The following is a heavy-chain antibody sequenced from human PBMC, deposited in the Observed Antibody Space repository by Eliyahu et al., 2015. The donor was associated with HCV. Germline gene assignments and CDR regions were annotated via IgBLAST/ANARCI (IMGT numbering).Heavy chain of an antibody. D-gene: IGHD6-6*01. Sequence: EVQLVESGGGLVQPGGSLXLSCAASGFXFSSXDMHWVRQAPGKGLEWVSVVGYTGQTYYAGSVKGRFSISRDNGKNSLYLQMNSLRDGDTAVYYCVKDGGKAAPYGLDVWGKGTAVTVSS. J-gene: IGHJ6*04. V-gene: IGHV3-13*01. CDR1: GFXFSSXD. CDR3: VKDGGKAAPYGLDV. CDR2: VGYTGQT.